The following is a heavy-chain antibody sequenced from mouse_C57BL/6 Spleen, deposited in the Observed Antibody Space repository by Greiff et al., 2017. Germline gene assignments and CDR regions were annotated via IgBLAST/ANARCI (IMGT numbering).Heavy chain of an antibody. Sequence: EVMLVESGGGLVKPGGSLKLSCAASGFTFSSYTMSWVRQTPGKRLEWVATISGGGGNTYYPDSVKGRFTISRYNAKNTLYLQMSSLMSEDTALYYCARERWNYAMDYWGQGTSVTVSS. V-gene: IGHV5-9*01. J-gene: IGHJ4*01. CDR1: GFTFSSYT. CDR3: ARERWNYAMDY. CDR2: ISGGGGNT. D-gene: IGHD1-1*02.